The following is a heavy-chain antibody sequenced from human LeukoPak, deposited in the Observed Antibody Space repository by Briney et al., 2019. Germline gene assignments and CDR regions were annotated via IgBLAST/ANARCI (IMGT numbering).Heavy chain of an antibody. CDR3: AKGSLLWFGELLWEYFQH. CDR2: ISYDGSNK. D-gene: IGHD3-10*01. Sequence: GGSLRLSCAASGFTFSSYGMHWVRQAPGKGLEWVAVISYDGSNKHYADSVKGRFTISRDNSKNTLYLQMNSLRAEDTAVYYCAKGSLLWFGELLWEYFQHWGQGTLVTVSS. J-gene: IGHJ1*01. CDR1: GFTFSSYG. V-gene: IGHV3-30*18.